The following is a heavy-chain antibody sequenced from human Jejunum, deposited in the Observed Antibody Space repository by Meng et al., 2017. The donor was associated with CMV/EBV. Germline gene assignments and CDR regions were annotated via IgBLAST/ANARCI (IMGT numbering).Heavy chain of an antibody. CDR2: IRFDGDNV. D-gene: IGHD1-26*01. CDR1: GFIFRSFD. J-gene: IGHJ4*02. CDR3: AKGNGSPKYFDS. V-gene: IGHV3-30*02. Sequence: SCAASGFIFRSFDMHWVRQAPGRGLEWVAFIRFDGDNVLYADSVKGRFAVSRDNSKNTAYLQMNSLRTEDTAVYYCAKGNGSPKYFDSWGQGALVTVSS.